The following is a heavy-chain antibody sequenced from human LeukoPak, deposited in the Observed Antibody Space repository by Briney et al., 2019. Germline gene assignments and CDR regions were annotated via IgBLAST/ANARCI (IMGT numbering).Heavy chain of an antibody. CDR3: AITYYYDSSGYFPLDY. CDR2: INPNSGGT. Sequence: GASVKVSCKASGYTFTGYYMHWVRQAPGQGLEWMGWINPNSGGTNYAQKFQGRVTMTRDTSISTAYMELSRLRSDDTAVYYYAITYYYDSSGYFPLDYWGQGTLVTVSS. D-gene: IGHD3-22*01. V-gene: IGHV1-2*02. CDR1: GYTFTGYY. J-gene: IGHJ4*02.